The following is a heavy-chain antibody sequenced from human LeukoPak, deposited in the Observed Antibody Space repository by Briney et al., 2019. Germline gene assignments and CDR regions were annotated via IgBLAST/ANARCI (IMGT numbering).Heavy chain of an antibody. Sequence: ASVKVSCKASGYTFTGYYMHWVRQAPGQGLEWMGWVNPNSGGTNYAQKFQGRVTMTGDTSISTAYMELSRLRSDDTAVYYCARTIFGVVNQSDYYYYYMDVCGKGTTVTVSS. V-gene: IGHV1-2*02. D-gene: IGHD3-3*01. CDR3: ARTIFGVVNQSDYYYYYMDV. CDR1: GYTFTGYY. J-gene: IGHJ6*03. CDR2: VNPNSGGT.